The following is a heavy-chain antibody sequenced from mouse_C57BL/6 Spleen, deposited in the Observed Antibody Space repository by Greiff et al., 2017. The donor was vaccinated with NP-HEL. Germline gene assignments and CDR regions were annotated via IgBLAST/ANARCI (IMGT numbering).Heavy chain of an antibody. CDR3: ARNQSPYYGSSYWYCDV. CDR1: GYAFSSYW. CDR2: IYPGDGDT. V-gene: IGHV1-80*01. Sequence: QVQLQQSGAELVKPGASVKISCKASGYAFSSYWMNWVKQRPGKGLEWIGQIYPGDGDTNYNGKFKGKATLTAAKSSSTAYMQLSSLTSEDSAVYFCARNQSPYYGSSYWYCDVWGTGTTVTVSS. D-gene: IGHD1-1*01. J-gene: IGHJ1*03.